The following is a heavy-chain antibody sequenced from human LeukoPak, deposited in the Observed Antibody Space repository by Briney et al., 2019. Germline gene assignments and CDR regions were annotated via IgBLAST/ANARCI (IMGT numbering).Heavy chain of an antibody. CDR3: VRDVRLGGYDSG. CDR2: ISGSGSLI. D-gene: IGHD5-12*01. CDR1: GFTFSSYT. Sequence: GGSLRLSCAASGFTFSSYTMNWVRQSPGKGLEWVSSISGSGSLIYYADSVKGRFTISRDNAKNSLYLQMSSLRVEDTAVYYCVRDVRLGGYDSGWGQGTLVTVSS. V-gene: IGHV3-21*01. J-gene: IGHJ4*02.